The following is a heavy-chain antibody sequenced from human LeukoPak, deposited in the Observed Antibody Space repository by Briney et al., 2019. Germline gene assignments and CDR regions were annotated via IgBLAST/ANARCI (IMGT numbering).Heavy chain of an antibody. D-gene: IGHD2-2*01. CDR1: GFTFSSYE. Sequence: GGSLRLSCAASGFTFSSYEMNWVRQAPGKGLEWVSYISNSGSTIYYADSVKGRFTISRDNAKNSLYLQMNSLRAEDTAVYYCARWIVVGDWYYYGMDVWGKGTTVTVSS. CDR2: ISNSGSTI. J-gene: IGHJ6*04. CDR3: ARWIVVGDWYYYGMDV. V-gene: IGHV3-48*03.